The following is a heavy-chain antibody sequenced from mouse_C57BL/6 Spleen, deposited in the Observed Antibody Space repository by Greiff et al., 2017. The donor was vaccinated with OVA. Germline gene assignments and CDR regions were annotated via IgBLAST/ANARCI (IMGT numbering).Heavy chain of an antibody. CDR2: INPSTGGT. CDR3: ARLGYYGSSSAWFAY. CDR1: GYSFTGYY. Sequence: VQLKQSGPELVKPGASVKISCKASGYSFTGYYMNWVKQSPEKSLEWIGEINPSTGGTTYNQKFKAKATLTVDKSSSTAYMQLKSLTSEDSAVYYCARLGYYGSSSAWFAYWGQGTLVTVSA. D-gene: IGHD1-1*01. V-gene: IGHV1-42*01. J-gene: IGHJ3*01.